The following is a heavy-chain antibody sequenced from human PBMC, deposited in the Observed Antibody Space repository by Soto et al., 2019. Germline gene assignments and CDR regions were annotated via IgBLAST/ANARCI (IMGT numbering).Heavy chain of an antibody. CDR1: GFSFSDSY. J-gene: IGHJ4*02. Sequence: GSLRLSCAASGFSFSDSYMSWIRQAPGKGLEWISYISGSGGVIYYADSVRGRFTISRDNAKNSLYLQMSSLRAEDTAVYYCARMFSRYDPLYYFDPWGQGTLVTVSS. CDR3: ARMFSRYDPLYYFDP. D-gene: IGHD1-1*01. V-gene: IGHV3-11*01. CDR2: ISGSGGVI.